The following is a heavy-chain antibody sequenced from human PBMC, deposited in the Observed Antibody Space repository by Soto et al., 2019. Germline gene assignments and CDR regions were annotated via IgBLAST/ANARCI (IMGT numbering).Heavy chain of an antibody. CDR3: ARLTGYSTCWNPFDF. CDR1: GFTFSSYA. Sequence: GGSPRLSCAASGFTFSSYAMSWVRQAPGKGLEWVSRISGDGGTTNHADSVKGRFTISRDNAKNTLYLQMNSLRAEDTAVYYCARLTGYSTCWNPFDFWGQGTQVTVSS. D-gene: IGHD6-13*01. V-gene: IGHV3-74*01. J-gene: IGHJ4*02. CDR2: ISGDGGTT.